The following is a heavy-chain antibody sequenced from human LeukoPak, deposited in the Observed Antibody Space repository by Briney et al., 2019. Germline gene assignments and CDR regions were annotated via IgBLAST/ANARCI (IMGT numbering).Heavy chain of an antibody. J-gene: IGHJ4*02. CDR3: ARLDVDY. CDR1: GGSISSNY. D-gene: IGHD3-9*01. CDR2: IYYSGST. Sequence: PSETLSLTCTVSGGSISSNYWSWIRQPPRKGLEWIGSIYYSGSTYYNPSLKSRVTISVDTSKNQFSLKLSSVTAADTAVYYCARLDVDYWGQGTLVTVSS. V-gene: IGHV4-59*05.